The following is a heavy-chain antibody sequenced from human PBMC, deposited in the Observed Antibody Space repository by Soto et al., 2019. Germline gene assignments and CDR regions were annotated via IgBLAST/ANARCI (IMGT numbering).Heavy chain of an antibody. Sequence: SETLSLTCTVLCGSIGNFDWSRILQPQRKGLEWIGYIYYSGSTNYNPSLKSRVTISVDTSKNQFSLKLSSVTAADTAVYYCARGGAAAGMIRGNWFDPWGQGTLVTVSS. CDR2: IYYSGST. D-gene: IGHD6-13*01. J-gene: IGHJ5*02. CDR1: CGSIGNFD. V-gene: IGHV4-59*01. CDR3: ARGGAAAGMIRGNWFDP.